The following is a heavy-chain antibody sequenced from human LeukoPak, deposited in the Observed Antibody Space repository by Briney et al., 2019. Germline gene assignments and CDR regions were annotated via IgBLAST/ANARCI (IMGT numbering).Heavy chain of an antibody. CDR2: IYYSGST. D-gene: IGHD3-22*01. Sequence: SETLSLTCTVSGGSISSSSYYWGWIRQPPGKGLEWIGSIYYSGSTYYNPSLKSRVTISVDTSKNQFSLKLSSVTAADTAVYYCARDRYYDSSDAFDIWGQGTMVTVSS. V-gene: IGHV4-39*07. J-gene: IGHJ3*02. CDR1: GGSISSSSYY. CDR3: ARDRYYDSSDAFDI.